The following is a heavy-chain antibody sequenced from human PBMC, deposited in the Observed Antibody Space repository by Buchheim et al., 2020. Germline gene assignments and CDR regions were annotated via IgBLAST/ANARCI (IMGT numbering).Heavy chain of an antibody. CDR1: GGSISSSNW. CDR2: IFHSGST. CDR3: ARQGVVVVPAAVYYYYYGMDV. V-gene: IGHV4-4*02. D-gene: IGHD2-2*01. Sequence: QVQLQESGPGLVKPSGTLSLTCAVSGGSISSSNWWSWVRQPPGKGLEWIGEIFHSGSTNYNPSLKSRVTISVDKSKNQFSSKLSSVTAADTAVYYCARQGVVVVPAAVYYYYYGMDVWGQGTT. J-gene: IGHJ6*02.